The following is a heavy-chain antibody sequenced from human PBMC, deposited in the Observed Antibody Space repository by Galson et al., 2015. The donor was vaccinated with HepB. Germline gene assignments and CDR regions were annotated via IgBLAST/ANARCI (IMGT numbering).Heavy chain of an antibody. CDR1: GGSFSGYY. CDR2: INHSGST. Sequence: CAVYGGSFSGYYWSWIRQPPGKGLEWIGEINHSGSTNYNPSLKSRVTISVDTSKNQFSLKLSSVTAADTAVYYCARESTAPGRYVDYYYGMDVWGQGPRSPSP. D-gene: IGHD3-10*01. CDR3: ARESTAPGRYVDYYYGMDV. J-gene: IGHJ6*02. V-gene: IGHV4-34*01.